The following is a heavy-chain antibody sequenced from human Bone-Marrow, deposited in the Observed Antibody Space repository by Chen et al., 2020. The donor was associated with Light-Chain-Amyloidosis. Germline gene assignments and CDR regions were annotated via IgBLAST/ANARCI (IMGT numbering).Heavy chain of an antibody. CDR2: ISHSGST. CDR3: ARGGRGQLVLGRFDY. D-gene: IGHD6-13*01. Sequence: QVPLQQWGAGLLKPSETLSLTCAVYGGSISDFHWSWIRQPPGKGREWIGEISHSGSTNYNPSLKSRVTISVDTSKNQFSLKLNSGTAADTAVYYCARGGRGQLVLGRFDYWGQGTLVTVPS. V-gene: IGHV4-34*01. J-gene: IGHJ4*02. CDR1: GGSISDFH.